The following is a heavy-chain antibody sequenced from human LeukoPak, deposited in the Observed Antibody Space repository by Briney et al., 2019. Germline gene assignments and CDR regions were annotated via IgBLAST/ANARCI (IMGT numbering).Heavy chain of an antibody. CDR2: INAGNGNT. CDR3: ASRRPRPHYDSSELGY. D-gene: IGHD3-22*01. J-gene: IGHJ4*02. V-gene: IGHV1-3*01. CDR1: GYTFTSYA. Sequence: ASVNVSCKASGYTFTSYAMHWVRQAPGQRLEWMGWINAGNGNTKYSQKFQGRVTITRDTSASTAYMELSSLRSEDTAVYYCASRRPRPHYDSSELGYWGQGTLVTVSS.